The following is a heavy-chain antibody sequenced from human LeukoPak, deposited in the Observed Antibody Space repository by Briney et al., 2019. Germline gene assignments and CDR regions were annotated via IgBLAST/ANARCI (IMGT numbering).Heavy chain of an antibody. CDR2: IFPILGIA. J-gene: IGHJ4*02. CDR1: GGTFSSYA. V-gene: IGHV1-69*04. Sequence: GSSVKVSCKASGGTFSSYAISWVRQAPGQGLEWMGRIFPILGIANYAQKFQGRVTITADKSTSTAYMELSSLRSEDTAVYYCVTTVTTPPVYWGQGTLVTVSS. CDR3: VTTVTTPPVY. D-gene: IGHD4-17*01.